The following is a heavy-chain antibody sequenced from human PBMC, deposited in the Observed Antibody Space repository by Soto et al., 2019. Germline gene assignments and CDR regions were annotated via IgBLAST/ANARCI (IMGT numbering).Heavy chain of an antibody. J-gene: IGHJ5*02. CDR1: GYSFISYW. CDR2: IYPGDSDT. Sequence: GESLKISCKGSGYSFISYWIGWVRQMPGKGLEWMGIIYPGDSDTRYSPSFQGQVTISADKSISTAYLQWSSLKASDTAMYYCARQPPYCSGGSCYSGYGPWGQGTLVTVSS. D-gene: IGHD2-15*01. CDR3: ARQPPYCSGGSCYSGYGP. V-gene: IGHV5-51*01.